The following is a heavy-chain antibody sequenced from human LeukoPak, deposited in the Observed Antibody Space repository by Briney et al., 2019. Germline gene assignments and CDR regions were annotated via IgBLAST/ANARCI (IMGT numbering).Heavy chain of an antibody. CDR1: GFTFSSYW. D-gene: IGHD2-21*01. Sequence: PGGSLRLSCAASGFTFSSYWMHWVRQAPGKGLVWVSRINSDGSSTSYADSVKGRFTISRDNSKNTLYLQMSSLRAEDTAVYYCAKEFNRGLPDYWGQGTLVTVPS. CDR3: AKEFNRGLPDY. CDR2: INSDGSST. J-gene: IGHJ4*02. V-gene: IGHV3-74*01.